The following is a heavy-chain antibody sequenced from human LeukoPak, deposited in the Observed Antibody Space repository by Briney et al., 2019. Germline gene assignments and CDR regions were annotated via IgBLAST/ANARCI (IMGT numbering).Heavy chain of an antibody. D-gene: IGHD3-16*01. CDR2: ITQDGSEK. CDR3: AREGGYLDY. Sequence: GGSLRLSCAASGFTFSSYWMSWVRQASGKGLEWVANITQDGSEKYYVDSVKGRFTISRDNAKNSPYLQMNSLRAEDTAVYYCAREGGYLDYWGQGTLVTVSS. J-gene: IGHJ4*02. CDR1: GFTFSSYW. V-gene: IGHV3-7*01.